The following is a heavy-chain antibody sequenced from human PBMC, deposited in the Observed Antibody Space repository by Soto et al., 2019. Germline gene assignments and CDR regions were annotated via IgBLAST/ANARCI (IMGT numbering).Heavy chain of an antibody. CDR3: ARASYGWYYYDSSGYYHY. V-gene: IGHV1-8*01. Sequence: QVQLVQSGAEVKKPGASVKVSCKASGYTFTSYDINWVRQATGQGLEWMGWKNPNSGNTGYAQKFQGRVTMTRNTSISTAYMELSSLRSEDTAVYYCARASYGWYYYDSSGYYHYWGQGTLVTVSS. CDR2: KNPNSGNT. D-gene: IGHD3-22*01. J-gene: IGHJ4*02. CDR1: GYTFTSYD.